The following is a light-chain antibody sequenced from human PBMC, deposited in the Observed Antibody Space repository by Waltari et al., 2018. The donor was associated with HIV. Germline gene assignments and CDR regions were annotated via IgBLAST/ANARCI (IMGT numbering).Light chain of an antibody. Sequence: EIVFTQSPATLSLSPGERATLPCGASQSVRSLIAWYQQKPGQAPRLLIYDASNRATGIPARFSGSGSGTDFTLTISSLEPEDFAVYYCQQRSNWPLTFGGGTEVEIK. V-gene: IGKV3-11*01. CDR3: QQRSNWPLT. J-gene: IGKJ4*01. CDR1: QSVRSL. CDR2: DAS.